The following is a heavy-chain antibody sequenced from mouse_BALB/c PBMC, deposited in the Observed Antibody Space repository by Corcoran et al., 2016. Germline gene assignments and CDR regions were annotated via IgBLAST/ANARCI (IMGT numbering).Heavy chain of an antibody. CDR3: ARWDWYFDV. CDR2: IDPANGNT. J-gene: IGHJ1*01. Sequence: EVQLQQSGAELVKPGASVKLSCTASGFNIKDTYMHWVKQRPEQGLEWIGRIDPANGNTKYDQKFQGKATITADTSSNTAYLQLISLTAEDIAVYYCARWDWYFDVWGAGTTVTVSS. V-gene: IGHV14-3*02. CDR1: GFNIKDTY.